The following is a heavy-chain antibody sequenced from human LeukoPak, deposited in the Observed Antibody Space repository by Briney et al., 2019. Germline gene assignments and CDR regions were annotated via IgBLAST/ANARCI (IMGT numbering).Heavy chain of an antibody. Sequence: GGSLRLSCAASGFTFSRYAMTWVRRAPGKGLECGSVITRGSSTYYAGSVKGRFTISRENSKNTLYLQMNSLRAEDTALYYCARDQYEGICPDSWGQGTLVTVSS. CDR3: ARDQYEGICPDS. J-gene: IGHJ5*01. CDR2: ITRGSST. CDR1: GFTFSRYA. V-gene: IGHV3-23*03. D-gene: IGHD2/OR15-2a*01.